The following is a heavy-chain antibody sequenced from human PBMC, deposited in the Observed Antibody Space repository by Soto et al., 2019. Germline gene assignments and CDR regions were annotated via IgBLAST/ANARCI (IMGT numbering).Heavy chain of an antibody. Sequence: PSETLSLTCTVSGGSIGSSSYYWGWSRQSPGKGLEWIGNFYYSGNTFYNPSLQSRVAIFVDTSKNQFYLHLSSVTAADTAIFYCASIAAPGTTHFDFWGQGTLVTVYS. CDR3: ASIAAPGTTHFDF. CDR1: GGSIGSSSYY. CDR2: FYYSGNT. V-gene: IGHV4-39*01. D-gene: IGHD6-13*01. J-gene: IGHJ4*02.